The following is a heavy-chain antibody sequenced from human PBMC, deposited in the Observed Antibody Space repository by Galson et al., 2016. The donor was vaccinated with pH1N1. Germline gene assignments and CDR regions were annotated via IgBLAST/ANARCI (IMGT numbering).Heavy chain of an antibody. CDR1: GFTFHDYT. V-gene: IGHV3-43*01. CDR2: VSWDGGST. CDR3: AKEIQRGSYGMDV. J-gene: IGHJ6*02. Sequence: SLRLSCAASGFTFHDYTMHWVRQTPGKGLEWVSLVSWDGGSTYYAVYVKGRFTVSGDNSKNSLYLQMNSLRSEDTALYYCAKEIQRGSYGMDVWGRGTTVTVSS. D-gene: IGHD3-16*01.